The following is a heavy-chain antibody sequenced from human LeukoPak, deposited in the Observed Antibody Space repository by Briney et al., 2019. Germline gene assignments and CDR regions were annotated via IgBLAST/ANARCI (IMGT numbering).Heavy chain of an antibody. CDR3: ARGPLEAYCGGDCYSAEYYFDY. Sequence: SETLSLTCAVYGGSFSGYYWSWIRQPPGKGLEWIGEINHSGSTNYNPSLKSRVTISVDTSKNQFSLKLSSVTAADTAVYYCARGPLEAYCGGDCYSAEYYFDYWGQGTLVTVSS. V-gene: IGHV4-34*01. CDR2: INHSGST. D-gene: IGHD2-21*02. CDR1: GGSFSGYY. J-gene: IGHJ4*02.